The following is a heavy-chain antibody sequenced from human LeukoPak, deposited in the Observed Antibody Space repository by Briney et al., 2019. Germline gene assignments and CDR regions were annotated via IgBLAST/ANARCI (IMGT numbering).Heavy chain of an antibody. D-gene: IGHD6-19*01. CDR2: ISSSGGST. Sequence: QTGGSLRLSCAASGFTFSSYAMSWVRQAPGKGLEWGSAISSSGGSTYYADSVKGRFTISRDTSKNTLYLQMNSLRAEDTAVYYCAPRPYTSDSDYWGQGTLVTVSS. J-gene: IGHJ4*02. CDR1: GFTFSSYA. CDR3: APRPYTSDSDY. V-gene: IGHV3-23*01.